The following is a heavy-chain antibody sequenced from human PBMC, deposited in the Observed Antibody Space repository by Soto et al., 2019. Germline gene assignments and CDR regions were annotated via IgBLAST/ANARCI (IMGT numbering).Heavy chain of an antibody. CDR3: ARKAWVRFDY. D-gene: IGHD7-27*01. J-gene: IGHJ4*02. Sequence: PSETLSLTCAVSSDSISRSVWWSWVRQPPGKGLQWIGEVFHTGDTNYNPSLKSRVTMSVDKSTNEFSLKVTSVTAADTATYYCARKAWVRFDYWGQGALVTVSS. CDR1: SDSISRSVW. CDR2: VFHTGDT. V-gene: IGHV4-4*02.